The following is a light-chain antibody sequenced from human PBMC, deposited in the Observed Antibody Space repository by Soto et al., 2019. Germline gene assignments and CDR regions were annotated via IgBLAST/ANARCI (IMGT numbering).Light chain of an antibody. Sequence: ILMTQSPATLSVSPGERATLSCRASQGVGTKLAWYQQKPGQAPRLLIYDASNRATGIPARFSGSGSGTDFTLTISSLEPEDFAVYYCQQRSNWPPITFGQGTRLEIK. CDR3: QQRSNWPPIT. CDR2: DAS. CDR1: QGVGTK. V-gene: IGKV3-11*01. J-gene: IGKJ5*01.